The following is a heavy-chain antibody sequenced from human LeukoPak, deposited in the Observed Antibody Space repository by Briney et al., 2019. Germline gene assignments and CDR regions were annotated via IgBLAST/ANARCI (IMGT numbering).Heavy chain of an antibody. Sequence: SETLSLTCTVSGGSISSHYWSWIRQPAGKGLEWIGRIYTSGSTNYNPSLKSRVTMSVDTSKNQFSLKLSSVTAADTAVYYCARALAHYSGSYGFGFYYYMDVWGKGTTVTVSS. CDR1: GGSISSHY. CDR2: IYTSGST. CDR3: ARALAHYSGSYGFGFYYYMDV. J-gene: IGHJ6*03. D-gene: IGHD1-26*01. V-gene: IGHV4-4*07.